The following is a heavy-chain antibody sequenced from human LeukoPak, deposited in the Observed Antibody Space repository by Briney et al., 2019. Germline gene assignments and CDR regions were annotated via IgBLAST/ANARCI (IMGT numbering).Heavy chain of an antibody. V-gene: IGHV3-30-3*01. J-gene: IGHJ4*02. CDR3: ARDHYDFWSGYYAGEGYFDY. CDR2: ISYDGSNK. Sequence: GGSLRLSCAASGFTFSSYAMHWVRQAPGKGLEWVAVISYDGSNKYYADSVKGRFTISRDNPKNTLYLQMNSLRAEDTAVYYCARDHYDFWSGYYAGEGYFDYWGQGTLVTVSS. D-gene: IGHD3-3*01. CDR1: GFTFSSYA.